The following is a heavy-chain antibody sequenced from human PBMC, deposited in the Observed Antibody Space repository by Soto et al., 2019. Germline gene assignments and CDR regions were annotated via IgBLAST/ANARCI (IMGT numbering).Heavy chain of an antibody. CDR2: IYWDDDK. CDR3: AHRGGGIVDWYFDL. CDR1: GSSLGTYGVG. Sequence: QITLNESGPTLVKPTQTLTLTCTFSGSSLGTYGVGVGCIRQPPGKALEWLALIYWDDDKRYSPSLESRLTITKDTSKRQVFLTLTNMDPVDTATYYCAHRGGGIVDWYFDLWGRGTPVIVSS. J-gene: IGHJ2*01. D-gene: IGHD1-26*01. V-gene: IGHV2-5*02.